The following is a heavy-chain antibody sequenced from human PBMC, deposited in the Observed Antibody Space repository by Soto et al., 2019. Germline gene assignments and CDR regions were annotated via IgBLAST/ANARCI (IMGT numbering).Heavy chain of an antibody. D-gene: IGHD3-3*01. CDR1: GGSFSGYY. Sequence: NPSETLSLTCAVYGGSFSGYYWSWIRQPPGKGLEWIGEINHSGSTNYNPSLKSRVTISVDTSKNRFSLKLSSVTAADTAVYYCARAGPYDFWSGYYTGFDYWGQGTLVTVSS. V-gene: IGHV4-34*01. CDR2: INHSGST. J-gene: IGHJ4*02. CDR3: ARAGPYDFWSGYYTGFDY.